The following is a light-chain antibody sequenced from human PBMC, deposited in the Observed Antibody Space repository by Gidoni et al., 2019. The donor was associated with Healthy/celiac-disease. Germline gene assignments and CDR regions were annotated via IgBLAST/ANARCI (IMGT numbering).Light chain of an antibody. V-gene: IGLV1-44*01. CDR2: RNN. Sequence: QSVLTQPPSASGTPGQRVTISCSGSSSNIGSNTVNWYQQLPGTAPKLLIYRNNQRPSGVPDRFSGSTSGTSASLAISGLQSEDEADYYCAAWDDSLNGYVFGTGTKVTVL. CDR3: AAWDDSLNGYV. CDR1: SSNIGSNT. J-gene: IGLJ1*01.